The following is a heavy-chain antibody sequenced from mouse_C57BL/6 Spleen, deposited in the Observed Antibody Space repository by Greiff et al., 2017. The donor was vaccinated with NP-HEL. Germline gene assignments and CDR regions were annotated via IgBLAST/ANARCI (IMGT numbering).Heavy chain of an antibody. CDR1: GFTFSSYA. Sequence: EVKLEESGGGLVKPGGSLKLSCAASGFTFSSYAMSWVRQTPEKRLEWVATISDGGSYTYYPDNVKGRFTITRDNAKNNRYLQMSHRKSEDIVMYYCARGKLGLWGQGTLGTVAA. D-gene: IGHD4-1*01. CDR2: ISDGGSYT. V-gene: IGHV5-4*03. CDR3: ARGKLGL. J-gene: IGHJ3*01.